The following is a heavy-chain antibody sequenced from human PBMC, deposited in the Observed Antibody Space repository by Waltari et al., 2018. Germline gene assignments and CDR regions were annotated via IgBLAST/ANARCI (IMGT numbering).Heavy chain of an antibody. CDR3: AKGDWLDD. J-gene: IGHJ4*02. CDR2: IMDSGDST. CDR1: GFTFSRYA. V-gene: IGHV3-23*01. Sequence: QLLESGGRLVQPGGSLRLSCVASGFTFSRYAMSWARQAPGKGLEWLSVIMDSGDSTIYTDSVKGRFTNYRDNSKNLVYLQMNSLRVEDTAVYYCAKGDWLDDWGQGTLVTVSP. D-gene: IGHD2-21*01.